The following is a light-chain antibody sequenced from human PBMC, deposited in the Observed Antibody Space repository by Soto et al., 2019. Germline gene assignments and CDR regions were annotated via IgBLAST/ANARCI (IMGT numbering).Light chain of an antibody. CDR1: SSDVGAYEY. V-gene: IGLV2-11*01. J-gene: IGLJ3*02. CDR2: DVN. CDR3: CSYAGSSTWV. Sequence: QSALTQPASVSGSPGQSITISCTGTSSDVGAYEYVSWYQQYPGKAPRLMIYDVNKRPSGVPDRFSGSKSGNTASLTISGLQAEDEADYHCCSYAGSSTWVFGGGTKLTVL.